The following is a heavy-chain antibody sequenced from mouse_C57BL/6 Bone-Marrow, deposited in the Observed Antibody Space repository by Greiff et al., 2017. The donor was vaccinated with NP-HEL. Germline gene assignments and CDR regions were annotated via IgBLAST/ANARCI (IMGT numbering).Heavy chain of an antibody. CDR1: GFSITSGYY. V-gene: IGHV3-6*01. CDR3: AREGTGWYFDD. Sequence: ESGPGLVKPSQSLSLSCSVTGFSITSGYYWYWIRQLPGNILEWMGYINYDGSNNYNPSLKYRISITRETSKYQFFRKLNSMTTEDTATYYCAREGTGWYFDDWGQGTTLTVA. J-gene: IGHJ2*01. D-gene: IGHD4-1*01. CDR2: INYDGSN.